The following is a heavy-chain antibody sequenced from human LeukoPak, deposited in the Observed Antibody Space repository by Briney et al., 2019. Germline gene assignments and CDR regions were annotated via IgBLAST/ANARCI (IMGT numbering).Heavy chain of an antibody. CDR3: ARAKGSGSYFEYYFDY. J-gene: IGHJ4*02. V-gene: IGHV4-4*07. CDR1: GGSISSYY. Sequence: SETLSLTCTVSGGSISSYYWSWIRQPAGKGLEWIGRIYTSGSTSYNPSLKSRVTMSVDTSKNQFSLKLSSVTAADTAVYYCARAKGSGSYFEYYFDYWGQGTLVTVSS. CDR2: IYTSGST. D-gene: IGHD3-10*01.